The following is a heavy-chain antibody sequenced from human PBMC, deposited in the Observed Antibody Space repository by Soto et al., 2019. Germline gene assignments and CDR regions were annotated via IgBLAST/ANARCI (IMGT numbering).Heavy chain of an antibody. CDR2: ISGSGGST. V-gene: IGHV3-23*01. CDR1: GFTFSSYA. J-gene: IGHJ3*02. D-gene: IGHD4-17*01. CDR3: AKGFGDYVAFDI. Sequence: EVQLLESGGGLVQPGGSLRLSCAASGFTFSSYAMSWVRQAPGKGLEWVSAISGSGGSTYYADSVTGWFTISRDNSKNTLYLQMNSLRAEDTAVYYCAKGFGDYVAFDIWGQGTVVTVSS.